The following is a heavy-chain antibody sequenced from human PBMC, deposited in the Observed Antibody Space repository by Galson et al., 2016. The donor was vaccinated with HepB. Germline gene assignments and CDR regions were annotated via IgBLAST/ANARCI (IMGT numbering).Heavy chain of an antibody. J-gene: IGHJ4*02. CDR3: AKDLSNYDYVWGLDY. Sequence: SLRLSCAASGFSFSNYSMNWVRQAPGKGLEWISYITRSSNNIYYADSVKGRFTISRDISKNTLNLQMNSLRAEDTAVYYCAKDLSNYDYVWGLDYWGQGTLVTVSS. CDR1: GFSFSNYS. CDR2: ITRSSNNI. V-gene: IGHV3-48*01. D-gene: IGHD3-16*01.